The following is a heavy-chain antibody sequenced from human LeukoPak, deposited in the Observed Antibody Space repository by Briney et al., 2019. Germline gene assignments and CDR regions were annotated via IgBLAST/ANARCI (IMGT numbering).Heavy chain of an antibody. D-gene: IGHD2-15*01. J-gene: IGHJ4*02. CDR3: AMLGYCSGGSCYSLDY. CDR2: INHSGST. CDR1: GGSFSGYY. Sequence: PSETLSLTCAGYGGSFSGYYWSWIRQPPGKGLEWIGEINHSGSTNYNPSLKSRVTISVDTSKNQFSLKLSSVTAADTAVYYCAMLGYCSGGSCYSLDYWGQGTLVTVSS. V-gene: IGHV4-34*01.